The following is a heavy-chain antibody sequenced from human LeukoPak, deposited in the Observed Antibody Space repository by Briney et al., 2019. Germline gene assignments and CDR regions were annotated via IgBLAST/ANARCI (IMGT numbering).Heavy chain of an antibody. V-gene: IGHV4-38-2*02. D-gene: IGHD4-23*01. Sequence: SETLSLTCTVSGYSISSGYYWGWIRQPPGKGLEWIGSIYHSGSTYYNPSLKSRVTISVDTSKNQFSLKLSSVTAADTAVYYCARDRWVTTVGVDYWGQGTLVTVSS. J-gene: IGHJ4*02. CDR2: IYHSGST. CDR1: GYSISSGYY. CDR3: ARDRWVTTVGVDY.